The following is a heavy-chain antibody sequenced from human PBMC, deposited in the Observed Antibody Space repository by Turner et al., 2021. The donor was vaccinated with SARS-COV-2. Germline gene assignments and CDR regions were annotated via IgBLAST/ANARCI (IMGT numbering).Heavy chain of an antibody. CDR1: AGSFGGYY. Sequence: QLQLQQWGAGLLKPSETLSLTCAVYAGSFGGYYWSWIRQPPGKGLEWIGEINHSGSTNYNPSLKSRVTISVDTSKNQFSLKLSSVTAADTAVYYCARGIKGVLMSGSYYYYGMDVWGQGTTVTVSS. CDR2: INHSGST. CDR3: ARGIKGVLMSGSYYYYGMDV. D-gene: IGHD1-26*01. J-gene: IGHJ6*02. V-gene: IGHV4-34*01.